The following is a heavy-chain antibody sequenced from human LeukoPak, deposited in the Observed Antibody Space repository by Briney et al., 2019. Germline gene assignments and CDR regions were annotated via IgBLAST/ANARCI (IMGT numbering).Heavy chain of an antibody. CDR3: ARDNEDYYGSGSYPSV. D-gene: IGHD3-10*01. J-gene: IGHJ6*04. CDR1: GFTFSSYW. CDR2: IKQDGSEK. Sequence: GGSLRLSCAASGFTFSSYWMSWVRQAPGKGLEWVANIKQDGSEKYYVDSVKGRFTISRDNSKNTLYLQMNSLRAEDTAVYYCARDNEDYYGSGSYPSVWGKGTTVTISS. V-gene: IGHV3-7*01.